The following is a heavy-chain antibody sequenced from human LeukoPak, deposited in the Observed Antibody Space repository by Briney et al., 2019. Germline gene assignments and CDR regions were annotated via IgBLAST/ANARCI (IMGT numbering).Heavy chain of an antibody. CDR1: GGTFSSYA. CDR2: IIPIFGTA. V-gene: IGHV1-69*13. CDR3: ARDSPYCGGDCSFDY. D-gene: IGHD2-21*02. J-gene: IGHJ4*02. Sequence: GASVKVSCKASGGTFSSYAISWVRQAPGQGLEWMGGIIPIFGTANYAQKFQGRVTITADESTSTAYMELSSLRSEDTAVYYCARDSPYCGGDCSFDYWGRGTLVTVSS.